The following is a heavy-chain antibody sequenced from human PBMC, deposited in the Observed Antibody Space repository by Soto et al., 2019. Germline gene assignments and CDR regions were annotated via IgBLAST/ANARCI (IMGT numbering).Heavy chain of an antibody. D-gene: IGHD6-19*01. CDR1: GYTFSNYG. J-gene: IGHJ6*02. CDR3: SRFIMVGGWFDPNYYHGMDV. CDR2: ISGYNGNT. V-gene: IGHV1-18*01. Sequence: QVQLVQSGAEVKKPGASVTVSCKTSGYTFSNYGINWVRQAPGQGLEWMGWISGYNGNTNYAQTVQRRVTMTTDTSTGTVYMELRSLKSDDTAIYYCSRFIMVGGWFDPNYYHGMDVWGQGTTVNVSS.